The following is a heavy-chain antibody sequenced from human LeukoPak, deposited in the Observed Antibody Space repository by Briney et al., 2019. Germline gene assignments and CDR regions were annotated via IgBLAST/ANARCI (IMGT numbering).Heavy chain of an antibody. Sequence: TSETLSLSCSVSGYSISSDYYWGCIRQPPGKGLEWIGFIYYSGSTYYNPSLKSRVTISVDTSKNQFSLKLSSVTAADTAMYYCARYDVWGTYRAFDYWGQGTLVTVSS. D-gene: IGHD3-16*02. CDR3: ARYDVWGTYRAFDY. CDR2: IYYSGST. V-gene: IGHV4-38-2*02. CDR1: GYSISSDYY. J-gene: IGHJ4*02.